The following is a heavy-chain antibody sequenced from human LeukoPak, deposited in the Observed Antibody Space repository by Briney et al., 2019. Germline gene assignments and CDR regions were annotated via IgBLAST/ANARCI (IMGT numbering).Heavy chain of an antibody. V-gene: IGHV4-59*01. CDR1: GGSISSYY. Sequence: PSETLSLTCTVSGGSISSYYWSWIRQPPGKGLEWIGYIYYSGSTNYNPSLKSRVTISVDTSKNQFSLKLSSVTAADTAVYYCARISTYCSGGSCYDPVDYWGQGTLVTVSS. CDR2: IYYSGST. D-gene: IGHD2-15*01. CDR3: ARISTYCSGGSCYDPVDY. J-gene: IGHJ4*02.